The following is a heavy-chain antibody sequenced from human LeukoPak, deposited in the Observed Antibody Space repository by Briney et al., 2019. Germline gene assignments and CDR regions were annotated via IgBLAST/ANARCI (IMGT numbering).Heavy chain of an antibody. D-gene: IGHD3-22*01. Sequence: SETLSLTCTVSGGSISSYYWSWIRQPPGKGLEWIGYIYYSGSTNYNPSLKSRVTISVDTSKNQFSLKLSSVTAADTAVYYCAREATDDSSGSGGIPWGQGTLVTVSS. J-gene: IGHJ5*02. CDR1: GGSISSYY. V-gene: IGHV4-59*01. CDR2: IYYSGST. CDR3: AREATDDSSGSGGIP.